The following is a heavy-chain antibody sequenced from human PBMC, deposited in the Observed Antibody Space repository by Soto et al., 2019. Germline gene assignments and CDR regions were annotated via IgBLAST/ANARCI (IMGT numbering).Heavy chain of an antibody. V-gene: IGHV3-15*07. CDR1: GFTFSNAW. Sequence: GGSLRLSCAASGFTFSNAWMNWVRQAPGKGLEWVGRIKSKTDGGTTDYAAPVKGRFTISRDDSKNTLYLQMNSLKTEDTAVYYCTTAPGYYDSSWIGYWGQGTLVTVSS. J-gene: IGHJ4*02. D-gene: IGHD3-22*01. CDR3: TTAPGYYDSSWIGY. CDR2: IKSKTDGGTT.